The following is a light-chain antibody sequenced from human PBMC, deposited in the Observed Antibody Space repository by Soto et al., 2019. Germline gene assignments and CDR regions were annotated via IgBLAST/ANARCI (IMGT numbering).Light chain of an antibody. CDR1: QSVSSTY. J-gene: IGKJ5*01. V-gene: IGKV3-20*01. CDR3: QQYGGSIT. Sequence: EIVLTQSPGTLSLCPGETATLSCRASQSVSSTYLAGYQQKPGQAPRLLIYGASSRATGIPDRFSGSGSGTDFTLTITRLEPEDFAVYYCQQYGGSITFGQGTRLEIE. CDR2: GAS.